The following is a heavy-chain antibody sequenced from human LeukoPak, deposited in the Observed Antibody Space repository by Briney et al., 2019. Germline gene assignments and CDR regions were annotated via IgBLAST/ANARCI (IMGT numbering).Heavy chain of an antibody. CDR1: GGSISSSSYY. V-gene: IGHV4-39*02. CDR3: ARDGSSIAAYRHDY. CDR2: IYYSGST. J-gene: IGHJ4*02. D-gene: IGHD6-25*01. Sequence: SETLSLTCTVSGGSISSSSYYWGWIRQPPGKGLEWIGSIYYSGSTYYKPSLKSRVTISVDTSKNQFSLKLSSVTAADTAVYYCARDGSSIAAYRHDYWGQGTLVTVSS.